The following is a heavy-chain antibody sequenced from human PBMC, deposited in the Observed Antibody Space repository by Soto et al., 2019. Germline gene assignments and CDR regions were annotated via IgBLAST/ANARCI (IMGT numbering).Heavy chain of an antibody. CDR2: INHSGST. D-gene: IGHD1-26*01. CDR3: ASILGSSPYYYYGMDV. J-gene: IGHJ6*02. CDR1: GGSFSGYY. V-gene: IGHV4-34*01. Sequence: SETLSLTCAVYGGSFSGYYWSWIRQPPGKGLEWIGEINHSGSTNYNPSLKSRVTISVDTSKNQFSLKLSSVTAADTAVYYCASILGSSPYYYYGMDVWGQGTTVTVSS.